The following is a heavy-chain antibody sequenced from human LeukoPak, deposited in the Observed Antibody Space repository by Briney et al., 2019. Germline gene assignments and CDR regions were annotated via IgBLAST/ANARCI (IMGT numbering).Heavy chain of an antibody. D-gene: IGHD3-16*01. Sequence: GASVKVSCKASGYTFTSYYMHWVRQAPGQGLEWLGRIIPLLGTTNYAQKFQGRVTLSADKSTSTAYMELSSLRTEDTAVYYCARCLSRGGDWFDPWGQGTLVTVSS. CDR3: ARCLSRGGDWFDP. V-gene: IGHV1-69*08. J-gene: IGHJ5*02. CDR1: GYTFTSYY. CDR2: IIPLLGTT.